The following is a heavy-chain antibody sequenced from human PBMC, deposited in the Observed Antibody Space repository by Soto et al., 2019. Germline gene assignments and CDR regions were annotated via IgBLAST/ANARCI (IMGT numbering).Heavy chain of an antibody. CDR2: MYHSGST. Sequence: SETLPLTFAVSGGTIRSGGYSWSWIRQPPGKGLEWIGYMYHSGSTSYTPSLKSRVTISIDRSKNQFSLKLSSVTAADTAGYYCARGPDYWGQGTLVTVTP. J-gene: IGHJ4*02. CDR1: GGTIRSGGYS. CDR3: ARGPDY. V-gene: IGHV4-30-2*01.